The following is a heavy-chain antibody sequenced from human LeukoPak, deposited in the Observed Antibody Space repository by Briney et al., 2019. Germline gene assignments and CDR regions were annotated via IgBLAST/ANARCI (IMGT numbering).Heavy chain of an antibody. Sequence: GGSLRLSCSASGFTFTSHVMHWVRQAPGKGLQYVSGISMNVQTTYYAGSVKGRFTISRDSSKNTVYLQMHSLTAEDTAVYYCVSEGLARRTNFDYWGPGTLV. V-gene: IGHV3-64D*06. CDR1: GFTFTSHV. D-gene: IGHD1-1*01. CDR2: ISMNVQTT. CDR3: VSEGLARRTNFDY. J-gene: IGHJ4*02.